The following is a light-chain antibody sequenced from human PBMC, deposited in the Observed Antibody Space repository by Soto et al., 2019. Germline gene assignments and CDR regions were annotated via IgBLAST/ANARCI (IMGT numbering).Light chain of an antibody. CDR2: DVT. CDR1: SSDVGGHNY. Sequence: QSALTQPRSVSGSPGQSVTISCTGTSSDVGGHNYVSWYQQHPGKAPKLMIYDVTKRPSGVPDRFSGSKSGNTASLTISGLQAEDEADYYCCSFAGSYSVVFGGGTKLTVL. V-gene: IGLV2-11*01. CDR3: CSFAGSYSVV. J-gene: IGLJ2*01.